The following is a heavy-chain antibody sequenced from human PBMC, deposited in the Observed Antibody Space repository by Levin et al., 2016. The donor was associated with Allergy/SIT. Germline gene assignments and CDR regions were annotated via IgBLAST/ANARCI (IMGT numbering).Heavy chain of an antibody. J-gene: IGHJ4*02. CDR3: ARRGDSSGYFDY. V-gene: IGHV4-4*02. Sequence: VRQMPGKGLEWIGEIHQSGTTEYNSPLKSRVTISVDKSKNQYSLKLTSVTAADSGVYYCARRGDSSGYFDYWGQGTLVTVSS. CDR2: IHQSGTT. D-gene: IGHD3-22*01.